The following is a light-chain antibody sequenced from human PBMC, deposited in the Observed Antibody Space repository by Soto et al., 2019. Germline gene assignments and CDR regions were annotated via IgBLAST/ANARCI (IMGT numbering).Light chain of an antibody. V-gene: IGKV4-1*01. Sequence: IVMTQSPDSLAVSLGERATINCKSSQSVLYSSNNKNYLAWYQQKPGQPPKLLIYWASTRESGVPDRFSGSGSGTEFTLTITSLQSEDFAVYYCQEYNNWHPITFGGGTKVDIK. CDR3: QEYNNWHPIT. CDR2: WAS. CDR1: QSVLYSSNNKNY. J-gene: IGKJ4*01.